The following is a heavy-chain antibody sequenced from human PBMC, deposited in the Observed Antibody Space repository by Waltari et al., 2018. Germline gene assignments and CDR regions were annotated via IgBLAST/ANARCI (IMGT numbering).Heavy chain of an antibody. J-gene: IGHJ6*02. D-gene: IGHD3-10*01. Sequence: QLQLQESGPGLVKPSATLSLTCTVSGGSISSSSYYWGWIRQPPGKGLEWIGSIYYSGSTYYNPSLKSRVTISVDTSKNQFSLKLSSVTAADTAVYYCARSFLNYYYYGMDVWGQGTTVTVSS. CDR3: ARSFLNYYYYGMDV. CDR2: IYYSGST. CDR1: GGSISSSSYY. V-gene: IGHV4-39*01.